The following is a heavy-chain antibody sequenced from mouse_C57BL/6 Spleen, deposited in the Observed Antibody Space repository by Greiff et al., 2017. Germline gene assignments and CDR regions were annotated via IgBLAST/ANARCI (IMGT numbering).Heavy chain of an antibody. CDR1: GYTFTDYN. D-gene: IGHD1-1*01. J-gene: IGHJ1*03. Sequence: VQLQQSGPELVKPGASVKMSCKASGYTFTDYNMHWVKQSHGKSLEWIGYINPNNGGTSYNQKFKGKATLTVNKSSSTAYMELRSLTSEDSAVYYCASYGSPHWYFDVWGTGTTVTVSS. V-gene: IGHV1-22*01. CDR2: INPNNGGT. CDR3: ASYGSPHWYFDV.